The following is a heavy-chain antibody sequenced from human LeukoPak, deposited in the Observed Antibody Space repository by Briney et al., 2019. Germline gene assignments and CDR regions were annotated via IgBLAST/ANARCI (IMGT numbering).Heavy chain of an antibody. J-gene: IGHJ4*02. CDR3: AKSGSGTYYNPDFDY. V-gene: IGHV3-23*01. Sequence: PGGSLRLSCAASGFTFSSYAMTWVRQAPGKGLEWVSGISKSGVSTDYADSVKGRFTISRDNSKNTLYLQMNSLRAEDTAVYYCAKSGSGTYYNPDFDYRGQGTLVTVSS. CDR2: ISKSGVST. CDR1: GFTFSSYA. D-gene: IGHD3-10*01.